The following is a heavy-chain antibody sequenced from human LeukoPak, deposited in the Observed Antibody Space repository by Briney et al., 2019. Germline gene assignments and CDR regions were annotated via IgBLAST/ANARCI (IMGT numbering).Heavy chain of an antibody. V-gene: IGHV1-69*04. CDR2: ITPFLGIA. Sequence: RWASVKVSCKASGDTFSRYAINWVRQAPGQGPEWMGRITPFLGIANYPQKFQGRVTIPADESTTTVYMELSSLRSEDTAVYYCAREACREVGLMWPRLGGQDCRYDHWGQGTLVTVSS. CDR3: AREACREVGLMWPRLGGQDCRYDH. D-gene: IGHD3-16*01. CDR1: GDTFSRYA. J-gene: IGHJ4*02.